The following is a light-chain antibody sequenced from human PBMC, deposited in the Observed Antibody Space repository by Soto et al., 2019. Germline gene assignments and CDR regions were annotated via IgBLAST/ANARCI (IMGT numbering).Light chain of an antibody. J-gene: IGLJ3*02. CDR3: QAYDNSLGVFVL. CDR1: NIAGKS. Sequence: SYELTQPPSVSVAPGQTARLTCGGNNIAGKSVHWYQQKPGQAPVLVVYNDFDRPSGIPERFSGSKSGTSASLAITGLQAEDEADYYCQAYDNSLGVFVLFDGGTKLTVL. CDR2: NDF. V-gene: IGLV3-21*02.